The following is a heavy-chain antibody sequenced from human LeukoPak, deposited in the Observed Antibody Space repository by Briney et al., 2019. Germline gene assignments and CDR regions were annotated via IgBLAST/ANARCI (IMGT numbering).Heavy chain of an antibody. CDR3: ARDYYDSSGYDY. D-gene: IGHD3-22*01. J-gene: IGHJ4*02. CDR1: GGSISSGDYY. Sequence: SETLSPTCTVSGGSISSGDYYWSWIRQPPGKGLEWIGYIYYSGSTYYNPSLKSRVTISVDTSKNQFSLKLSSVTAADTAVYYCARDYYDSSGYDYWGQGTLVTVSS. CDR2: IYYSGST. V-gene: IGHV4-30-4*01.